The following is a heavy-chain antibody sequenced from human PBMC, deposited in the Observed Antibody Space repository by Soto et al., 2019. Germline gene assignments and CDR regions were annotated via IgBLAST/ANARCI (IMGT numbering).Heavy chain of an antibody. CDR3: ARQVLVATIGIPFPWFDP. J-gene: IGHJ5*02. D-gene: IGHD5-12*01. V-gene: IGHV4-39*01. CDR2: IYYSGST. Sequence: SDTLSLTCTVSGGSISSSSYYWGWIRQPPGKGLEWIGSIYYSGSTYYNPSLKSRVTISVDTSKNQFSLKLSSVTAADTAVYYCARQVLVATIGIPFPWFDPWGQGTLVTVSS. CDR1: GGSISSSSYY.